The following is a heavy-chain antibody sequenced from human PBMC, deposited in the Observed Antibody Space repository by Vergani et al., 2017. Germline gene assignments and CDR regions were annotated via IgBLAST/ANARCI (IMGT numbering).Heavy chain of an antibody. D-gene: IGHD6-19*01. Sequence: QIQLQESGPGLVKASETLSLTCGVSRFPVSSGYHWGWIRQPPGKGLEWIGAIYYRGRTDYSPSLKNRVTISMDPSRNQFSLHLRSVTAADTAVYYCARRAQPIALAGSILDSNWLDPWGPGTLVTVSS. J-gene: IGHJ5*02. CDR1: RFPVSSGYH. CDR3: ARRAQPIALAGSILDSNWLDP. CDR2: IYYRGRT. V-gene: IGHV4-38-2*01.